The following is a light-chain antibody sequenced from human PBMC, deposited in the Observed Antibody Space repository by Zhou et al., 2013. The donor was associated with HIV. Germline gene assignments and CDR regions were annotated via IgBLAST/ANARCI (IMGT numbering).Light chain of an antibody. CDR3: QQRTNWPPIT. J-gene: IGKJ5*01. Sequence: EMVMTQSPATLSVSPGERATLSCRASQQISSNLAWYQQKLGQPPRLLIYDASHRATGVPARVQWAGGSGTDFTLTISNLEPEDFAVYYCQQRTNWPPITFGQGTRLDIK. CDR1: QQISSN. CDR2: DAS. V-gene: IGKV3D-11*03.